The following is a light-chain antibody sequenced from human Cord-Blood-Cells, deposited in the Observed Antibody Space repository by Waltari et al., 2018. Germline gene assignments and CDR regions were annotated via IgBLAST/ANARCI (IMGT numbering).Light chain of an antibody. CDR1: QSVLYSANNKNY. J-gene: IGKJ3*01. V-gene: IGKV4-1*01. Sequence: DIVMTQSPDSLAVSLGERATINCKSSQSVLYSANNKNYLAWYQQKPGQPPKLIICWASTRESGVPDRFSGSGSGTEFTLTISSLHAEDVAVYYGQQYYSTPFTFGPGTKVDIK. CDR3: QQYYSTPFT. CDR2: WAS.